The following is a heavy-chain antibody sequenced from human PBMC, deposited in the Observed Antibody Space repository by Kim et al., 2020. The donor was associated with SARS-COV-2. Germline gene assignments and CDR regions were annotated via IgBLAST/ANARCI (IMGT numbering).Heavy chain of an antibody. J-gene: IGHJ4*02. Sequence: LKSRVTISVDTSKNQFSLKLSSVTAADTAVYYCARRTTYYYGSGNERFDYWGQGTLVTVSS. V-gene: IGHV4-39*01. CDR3: ARRTTYYYGSGNERFDY. D-gene: IGHD3-10*01.